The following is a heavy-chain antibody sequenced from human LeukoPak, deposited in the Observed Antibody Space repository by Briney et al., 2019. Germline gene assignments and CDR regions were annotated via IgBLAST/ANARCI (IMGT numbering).Heavy chain of an antibody. J-gene: IGHJ4*02. CDR3: ARDCDGRTGCYVRDY. D-gene: IGHD2-2*01. Sequence: SETLSLTCAVYGGSFSGYYWSWIRQPPGKGLEWIGEINHSGSTNYNPSLKSRVTISVDTSKNQFSLKLSSVTAADTAVYYCARDCDGRTGCYVRDYWGQGTPVTVSS. CDR2: INHSGST. CDR1: GGSFSGYY. V-gene: IGHV4-34*01.